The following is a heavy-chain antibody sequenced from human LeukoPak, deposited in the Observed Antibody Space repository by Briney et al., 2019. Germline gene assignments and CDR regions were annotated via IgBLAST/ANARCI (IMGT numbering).Heavy chain of an antibody. J-gene: IGHJ4*02. CDR2: IYYSGST. V-gene: IGHV4-59*01. D-gene: IGHD3-16*01. CDR3: ARGGRTGRLFDY. Sequence: SGTLSLTCTVSGGSISSYYWSWIRQPPGKGLEWIGYIYYSGSTNYNPSLKSRVTISVDTSKNQFSLKLSSVTAADTAVYYCARGGRTGRLFDYWGQGTLVTVSS. CDR1: GGSISSYY.